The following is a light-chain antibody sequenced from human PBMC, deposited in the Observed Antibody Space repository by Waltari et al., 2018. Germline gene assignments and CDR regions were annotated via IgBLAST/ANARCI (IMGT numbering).Light chain of an antibody. CDR1: HDIKNS. Sequence: DIQVTQSPSSLSASVGDRVTMTCRASHDIKNSVVWYQQKPGKAPQLLLYAASRLQSGVHSRCSGSGSETDYTLTINSLQPEDFAAYYCQQYFDTPFTFGPGTKVDIK. CDR2: AAS. V-gene: IGKV1-NL1*01. J-gene: IGKJ3*01. CDR3: QQYFDTPFT.